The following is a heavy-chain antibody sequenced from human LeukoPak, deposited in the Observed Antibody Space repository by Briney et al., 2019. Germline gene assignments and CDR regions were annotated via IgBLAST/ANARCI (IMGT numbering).Heavy chain of an antibody. CDR3: AKAGHYDILTGYFRPDRYYFDY. V-gene: IGHV3-9*01. D-gene: IGHD3-9*01. CDR2: ISWNSGSI. Sequence: PGRSLRLSCAASGFTFDDYAMHWVRQAPGKGLGWVSGISWNSGSIGYADSVKGRFTISRDNAKNSLYLQMSSLRAEDTAVYYCAKAGHYDILTGYFRPDRYYFDYWGQGTLVTVSS. CDR1: GFTFDDYA. J-gene: IGHJ4*02.